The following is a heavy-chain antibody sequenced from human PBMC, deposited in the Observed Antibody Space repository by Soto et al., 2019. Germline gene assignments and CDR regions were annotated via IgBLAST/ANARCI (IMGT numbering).Heavy chain of an antibody. V-gene: IGHV3-53*04. J-gene: IGHJ3*02. Sequence: GGSLRLSCAASGFTVSSNYMSWVRQAPGKGLEWVSVIYSGGSTYYADSVKGRFTISRHNSKNTLYLQMNSLRAEDTAVYYCASVRRRIAAAGGNAFDIWGQGTMVTVSS. CDR3: ASVRRRIAAAGGNAFDI. CDR1: GFTVSSNY. D-gene: IGHD6-13*01. CDR2: IYSGGST.